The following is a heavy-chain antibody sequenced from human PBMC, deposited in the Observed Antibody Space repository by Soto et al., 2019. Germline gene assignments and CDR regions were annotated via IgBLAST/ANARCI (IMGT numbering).Heavy chain of an antibody. CDR3: ARDRGAYGSGSLLYYYYGMDV. CDR2: IYYSGST. J-gene: IGHJ6*02. V-gene: IGHV4-39*07. D-gene: IGHD3-10*01. Sequence: PSETLSLTCTVTGDSISSRSYYWGWIRQPPGKGLEWIGSIYYSGSTYNNPSLRSRVSMSIDTSKDQFSLKLSSVTAADTAVYYCARDRGAYGSGSLLYYYYGMDVWGQGTTVTVSS. CDR1: GDSISSRSYY.